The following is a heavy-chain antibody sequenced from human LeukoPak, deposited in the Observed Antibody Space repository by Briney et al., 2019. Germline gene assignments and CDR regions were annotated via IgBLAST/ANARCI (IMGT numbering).Heavy chain of an antibody. CDR3: AKDGSSSWYAFDI. J-gene: IGHJ3*02. V-gene: IGHV3-23*01. CDR1: GFTFSSYA. D-gene: IGHD6-13*01. CDR2: ISGSGGST. Sequence: GGSLRLSCAASGFTFSSYAMSWVRQAPGKGLEWVSAISGSGGSTYYADSVKGRFTIPRDNSKNTLYLQMNSLRAEDTAVYYCAKDGSSSWYAFDIWGQGTMVTVSS.